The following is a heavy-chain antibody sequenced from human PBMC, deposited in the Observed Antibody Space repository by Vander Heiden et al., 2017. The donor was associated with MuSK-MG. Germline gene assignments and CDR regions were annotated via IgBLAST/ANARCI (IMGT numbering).Heavy chain of an antibody. Sequence: PGLVKPSETLSLTCTVSGGSITSTNYYWGWIRQPPGKGLEWIANIHYTGTAYYNASLKSRVTISIDTSNSQFSLRLRSVTAADTAVYYCAGTTVTEVDWGQGTLVTVSS. V-gene: IGHV4-39*01. J-gene: IGHJ4*02. CDR3: AGTTVTEVD. D-gene: IGHD4-17*01. CDR1: GGSITSTNYY. CDR2: IHYTGTA.